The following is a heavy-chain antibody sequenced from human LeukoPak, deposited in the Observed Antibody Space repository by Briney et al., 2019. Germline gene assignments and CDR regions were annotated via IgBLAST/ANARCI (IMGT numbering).Heavy chain of an antibody. CDR1: GYTLNGYY. V-gene: IGHV1-2*02. J-gene: IGHJ4*02. CDR3: ARVAYTAPQWLELFDY. D-gene: IGHD6-19*01. Sequence: ASVNVSYKASGYTLNGYYMQWVRQAPGQGREGMGWINPNRCGTNHAQEFQGRVTMTRDKSISTAYMEVSRLRSDGTAVYYCARVAYTAPQWLELFDYWGQGTLVTVSS. CDR2: INPNRCGT.